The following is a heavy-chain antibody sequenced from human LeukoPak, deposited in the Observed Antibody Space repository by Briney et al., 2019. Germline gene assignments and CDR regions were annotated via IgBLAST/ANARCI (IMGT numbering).Heavy chain of an antibody. CDR3: ARPAKGAYYYYYMDV. J-gene: IGHJ6*03. V-gene: IGHV1-18*01. CDR2: ISTYNGNT. CDR1: GNNLPTSG. Sequence: ASVKVYGKTSGNNLPTSGNTRAQQTPVPRLQLMRWISTYNGNTNYAQKLQGRVTMTRDTSTNTAYMELRSLRSNDTAVYYCARPAKGAYYYYYMDVWGTGTTVTVSS. D-gene: IGHD1-26*01.